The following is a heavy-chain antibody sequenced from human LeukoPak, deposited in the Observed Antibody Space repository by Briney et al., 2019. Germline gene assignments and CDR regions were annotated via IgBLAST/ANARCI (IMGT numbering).Heavy chain of an antibody. Sequence: EASVKVSCKASGYSFTSNYIHWVRQAPGQGLEWMGMIYPSDGSTSYAQKFQGRVTVTRDTSTSTVHMELSGLRSEGTAVYYCARDQEAFDYWGQGTLVTVSS. J-gene: IGHJ4*02. CDR3: ARDQEAFDY. V-gene: IGHV1-46*01. CDR1: GYSFTSNY. CDR2: IYPSDGST.